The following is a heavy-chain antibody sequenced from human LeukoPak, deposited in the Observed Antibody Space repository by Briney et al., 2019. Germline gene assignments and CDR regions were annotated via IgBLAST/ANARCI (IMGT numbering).Heavy chain of an antibody. CDR2: ISAYNGNT. J-gene: IGHJ4*02. V-gene: IGHV1-18*01. D-gene: IGHD5-18*01. CDR3: ARRGYSYGVY. Sequence: ASVKDSCKASGYTFTSYGISWVRQEPGQGLEWMGWISAYNGNTNYAQKLQGSVTVTTDTTTSTAYMELRSLRSVDTAVYYCARRGYSYGVYWGQGTLVTVSS. CDR1: GYTFTSYG.